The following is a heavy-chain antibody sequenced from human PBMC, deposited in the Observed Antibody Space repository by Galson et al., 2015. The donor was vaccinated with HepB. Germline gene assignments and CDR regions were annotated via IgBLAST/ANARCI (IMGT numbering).Heavy chain of an antibody. CDR1: GFVFTTFT. J-gene: IGHJ4*02. CDR2: FSSSTSSI. V-gene: IGHV3-21*01. CDR3: ARESLFPFGVVEIGAYYYDS. Sequence: SLRLSCAASGFVFTTFTMNWVRQAPGKGLEWVSSFSSSTSSIYYADSVKGRFTISRDNAKNTLSLQMNSLRAEDTAVYYCARESLFPFGVVEIGAYYYDSWGQGTLVTVSS. D-gene: IGHD3-3*01.